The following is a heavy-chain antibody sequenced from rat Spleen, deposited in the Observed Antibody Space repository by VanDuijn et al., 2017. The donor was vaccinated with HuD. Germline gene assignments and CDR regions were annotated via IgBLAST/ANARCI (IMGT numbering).Heavy chain of an antibody. CDR1: GFTFSDFY. CDR2: ISYDDKTT. D-gene: IGHD5-1*01. V-gene: IGHV5-29*01. Sequence: EVQLVESDGGLVQPGRSLKLSCAASGFTFSDFYMTWVRQAPTKGLEWVATISYDDKTTYYRDSVKGRFTISRDNAKSTLYLQMDSLRSEDTATYYCARGGVANDYWGQGVMVTVSS. J-gene: IGHJ2*01. CDR3: ARGGVANDY.